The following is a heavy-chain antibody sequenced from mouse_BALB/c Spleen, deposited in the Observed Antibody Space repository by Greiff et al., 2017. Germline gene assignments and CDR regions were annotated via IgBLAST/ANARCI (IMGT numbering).Heavy chain of an antibody. D-gene: IGHD2-4*01. CDR3: ARSYDYDGWFAY. CDR2: INPYNGAT. CDR1: GYSFTGYY. V-gene: IGHV1-31*01. Sequence: EVQLQQSGPELVKPGASVKISCKASGYSFTGYYMHWVKQSHVKSLEWIGRINPYNGATSYNQNFKDKASLTVDKSSSTAYMELHSLTSEDSAVYYCARSYDYDGWFAYGGQGTLVTVSA. J-gene: IGHJ3*01.